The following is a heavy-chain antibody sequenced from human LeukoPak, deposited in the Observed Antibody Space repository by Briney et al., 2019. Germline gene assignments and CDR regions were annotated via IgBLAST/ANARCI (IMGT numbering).Heavy chain of an antibody. D-gene: IGHD3-22*01. CDR1: GGTFSSYA. CDR3: ARGGYDDSSGYYYFYLDGMDV. J-gene: IGHJ6*02. Sequence: SVKVSCKASGGTFSSYAISWVRQAPGQGLEWMGGIILIFGTANYAQKFQGRVTITADESTSTAYMELSSLRSEDTAVYYCARGGYDDSSGYYYFYLDGMDVWGQGTTVTVSS. CDR2: IILIFGTA. V-gene: IGHV1-69*01.